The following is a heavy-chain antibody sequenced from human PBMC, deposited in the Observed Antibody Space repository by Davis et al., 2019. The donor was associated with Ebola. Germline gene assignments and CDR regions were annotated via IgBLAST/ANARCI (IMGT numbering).Heavy chain of an antibody. D-gene: IGHD3-3*01. Sequence: AETLSLTCAVSGGSISSSNWWSWVRQPPGKGLEWIGEIYHSGSTNYNPSLKSRVTISLDKSKNQFSLKLSSVTAADTAVYYCARVLRPFQIDPSGQGTLVTVSS. J-gene: IGHJ5*02. CDR2: IYHSGST. CDR1: GGSISSSNW. V-gene: IGHV4-4*02. CDR3: ARVLRPFQIDP.